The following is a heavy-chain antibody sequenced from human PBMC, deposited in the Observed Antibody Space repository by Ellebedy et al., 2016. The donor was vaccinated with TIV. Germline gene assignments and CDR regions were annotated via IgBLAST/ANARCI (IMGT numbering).Heavy chain of an antibody. D-gene: IGHD1-26*01. J-gene: IGHJ4*02. CDR1: GYTFTGYY. CDR3: ARLYSGSYFFDY. V-gene: IGHV1-2*02. CDR2: INPNSGGT. Sequence: AASVKVSCKASGYTFTGYYMHWVRQAPGQGLEWMGWINPNSGGTNYAQKFQGRVTITADKSTSTAYMELSSLRSEDTAVYYCARLYSGSYFFDYWGQGTLVTVSS.